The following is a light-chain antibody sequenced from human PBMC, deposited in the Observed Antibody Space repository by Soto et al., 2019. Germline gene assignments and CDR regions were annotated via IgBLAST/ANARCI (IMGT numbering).Light chain of an antibody. CDR1: QSVGTY. CDR2: DAS. CDR3: QQRTNWPPLT. V-gene: IGKV3-11*01. J-gene: IGKJ4*01. Sequence: EIVLTQSPATLSLSPGERATLSCRASQSVGTYLAWYQQKPGQAPRLLISDASIRATGIPARFSGSGSGTDLTLTISSLEPEDFAVYYCQQRTNWPPLTFGGGTKVEIK.